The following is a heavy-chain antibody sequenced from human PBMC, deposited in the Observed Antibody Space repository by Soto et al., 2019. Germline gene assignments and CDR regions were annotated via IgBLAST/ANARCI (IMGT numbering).Heavy chain of an antibody. V-gene: IGHV3-23*01. CDR2: ISGSGGVT. CDR3: AKVSSMRWYRRVNWFDP. CDR1: GFTFSSYA. J-gene: IGHJ5*02. D-gene: IGHD6-13*01. Sequence: GGSLRLSCAASGFTFSSYAMSWVRQAPGKGLEWVSAISGSGGVTYDADSVKGRFTISRDNSKNTLYLQMNSLRAEDTAVYYCAKVSSMRWYRRVNWFDPWGQGTLVTVSS.